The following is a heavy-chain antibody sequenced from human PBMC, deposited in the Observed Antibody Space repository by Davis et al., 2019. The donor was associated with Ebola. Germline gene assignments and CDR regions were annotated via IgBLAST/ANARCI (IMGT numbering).Heavy chain of an antibody. J-gene: IGHJ6*02. CDR3: VRGWGRSGLDV. CDR1: GDSVSSGG. CDR2: TYYSSKWYN. V-gene: IGHV6-1*01. Sequence: HSQTLSLTCAISGDSVSSGGWNWIRQSPSRGLAWLGRTYYSSKWYNDYAVSVKSRITINPDTSKNKLSLQLNSVTPEDAAVYYCVRGWGRSGLDVWGQGTTVTVSS. D-gene: IGHD3-16*01.